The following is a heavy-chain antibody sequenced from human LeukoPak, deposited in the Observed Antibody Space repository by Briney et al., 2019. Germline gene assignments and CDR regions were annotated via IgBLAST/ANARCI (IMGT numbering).Heavy chain of an antibody. V-gene: IGHV4-4*07. CDR2: IYTSGST. CDR3: AKEAFEYSSSFDY. CDR1: GVSLSSFY. J-gene: IGHJ4*02. D-gene: IGHD6-6*01. Sequence: SETLSLTCTVSGVSLSSFYWSWIRQPAGKGLQWIGRIYTSGSTYYNPSLKSRVILSIDTSKNQFSLKLSSVTAADTAVYYCAKEAFEYSSSFDYWGQGTLVTVSS.